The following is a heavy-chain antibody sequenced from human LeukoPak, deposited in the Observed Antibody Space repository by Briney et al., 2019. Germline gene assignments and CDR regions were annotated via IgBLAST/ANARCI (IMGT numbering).Heavy chain of an antibody. J-gene: IGHJ5*02. CDR1: GGSFSGYY. D-gene: IGHD2-2*01. V-gene: IGHV4-34*01. CDR2: INHSGST. Sequence: PSETLSLTCAVSGGSFSGYYWSWIRQPPGKGLEWIGKINHSGSTNYNPSLKSRVTISVDTSKNQIPLKLSSVTAADTAVYYCARGRGVVVPAAIRRPNWFDPWGQGTLVTVSS. CDR3: ARGRGVVVPAAIRRPNWFDP.